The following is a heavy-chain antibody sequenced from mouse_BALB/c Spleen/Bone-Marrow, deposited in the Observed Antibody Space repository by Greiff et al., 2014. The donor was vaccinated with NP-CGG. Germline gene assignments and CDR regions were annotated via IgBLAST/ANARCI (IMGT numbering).Heavy chain of an antibody. CDR3: ARDMGLLRFDY. Sequence: VQLKESGGGLVQPEGSLRLSCATSGFTFSDYYMSWVRQPPGKALEWLGFIRNKANGYTTEYSASVKGRFTISRDNSQSILYLQMNTLRAEDSATYYCARDMGLLRFDYWGQGTTLTVSS. V-gene: IGHV7-3*02. J-gene: IGHJ2*01. CDR2: IRNKANGYTT. D-gene: IGHD1-1*01. CDR1: GFTFSDYY.